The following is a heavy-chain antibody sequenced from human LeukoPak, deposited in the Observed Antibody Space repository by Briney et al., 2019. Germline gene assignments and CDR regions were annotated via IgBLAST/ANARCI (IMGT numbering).Heavy chain of an antibody. CDR3: ARLSLVSHYYYYYMDV. J-gene: IGHJ6*03. CDR2: IYHSGST. Sequence: SETLSLTCAVSGGSISSGGYSWSWIRQPPGKGLEWIGYIYHSGSTYYNPSLKSRVTISVDRSKNQFSLKLSSVTAADTAVYYCARLSLVSHYYYYYMDVWGKGTTVTVSS. D-gene: IGHD2-15*01. CDR1: GGSISSGGYS. V-gene: IGHV4-30-2*01.